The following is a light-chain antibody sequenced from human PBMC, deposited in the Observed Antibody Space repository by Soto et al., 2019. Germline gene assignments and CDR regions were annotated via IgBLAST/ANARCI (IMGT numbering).Light chain of an antibody. CDR2: GGF. J-gene: IGKJ2*01. CDR1: QDIDRW. Sequence: DIQMTQSPSSVSGAVGDRVSITCRASQDIDRWLAWYQQRPGKAPKLLIYGGFNLQSGVPSRFSGSGSGTDYTLTISNLQPEDFATYYCQKAKSLTYTFGQGTKLAIK. CDR3: QKAKSLTYT. V-gene: IGKV1-12*01.